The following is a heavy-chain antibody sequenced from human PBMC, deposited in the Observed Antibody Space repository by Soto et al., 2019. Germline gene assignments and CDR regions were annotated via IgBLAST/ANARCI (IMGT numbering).Heavy chain of an antibody. J-gene: IGHJ6*02. CDR2: VTGDGSRA. CDR3: ARENWYNLDV. D-gene: IGHD1-20*01. V-gene: IGHV3-74*01. CDR1: GFSFSSYF. Sequence: EVQLVESGGGSVQPGGSLRLSCAASGFSFSSYFMAWVRQAPGEGLVSVSHVTGDGSRASYADSVRDRFTISRDTAKNTLYLQTDSMRDEDTAIYYCARENWYNLDVWGQGTAVTVS.